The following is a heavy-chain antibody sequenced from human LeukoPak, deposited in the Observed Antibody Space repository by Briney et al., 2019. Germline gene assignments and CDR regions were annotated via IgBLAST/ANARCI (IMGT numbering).Heavy chain of an antibody. J-gene: IGHJ6*02. CDR1: GYTFTSYD. CDR2: MNPNSGNT. V-gene: IGHV1-8*01. D-gene: IGHD3-10*01. Sequence: ASVKVSCKASGYTFTSYDINWVRQATGQGLEWMGWMNPNSGNTGSAQKFQGRVTMTRNTSISTAYMELSSLRSEDTAVYYCATGGPYGSVLRPSSVWGQGTTATVSS. CDR3: ATGGPYGSVLRPSSV.